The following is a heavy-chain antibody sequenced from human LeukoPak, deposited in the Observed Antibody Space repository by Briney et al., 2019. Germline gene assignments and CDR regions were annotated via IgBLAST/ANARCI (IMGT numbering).Heavy chain of an antibody. CDR1: GGSFSGYY. Sequence: PSETLSLTCAVYGGSFSGYYWSWIRQPPGKGLEWIGEINHSGSTNYNPSLKSRVTISVDTSKNQFSLKLSSVTAADTAVYYCARAIREVVVVAATPFDYWGQGTLVTVSS. CDR3: ARAIREVVVVAATPFDY. J-gene: IGHJ4*02. D-gene: IGHD2-15*01. CDR2: INHSGST. V-gene: IGHV4-34*01.